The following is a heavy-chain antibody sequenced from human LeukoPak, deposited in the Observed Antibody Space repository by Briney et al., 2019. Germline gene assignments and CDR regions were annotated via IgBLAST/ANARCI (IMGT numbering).Heavy chain of an antibody. CDR3: ARPSGYSGYDPNWYFDL. D-gene: IGHD5-12*01. J-gene: IGHJ2*01. CDR1: GGSISSYY. V-gene: IGHV4-59*08. CDR2: IYYSGST. Sequence: PSETLSLTCTVSGGSISSYYWSWIRQPPGKGLEWIGYIYYSGSTNYNPSLKRRVTISVDTSKNQFSLKLSSVTAADTAVYYCARPSGYSGYDPNWYFDLWGRGTLVTVSS.